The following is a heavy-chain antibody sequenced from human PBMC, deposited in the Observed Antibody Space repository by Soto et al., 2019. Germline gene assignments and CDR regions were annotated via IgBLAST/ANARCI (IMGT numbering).Heavy chain of an antibody. J-gene: IGHJ3*02. CDR1: GFTFSSYS. Sequence: ESGGGLVKPGGSLRLSCVDSGFTFSSYSMNWVRQAPGKGLEWVSSISAFSSPIFYADSVKGRYTISRDNAKNSLYLQMSSLRAEDTAVYYCVRGGRGYTRDDVFDIWGQGTMVTVSS. CDR3: VRGGRGYTRDDVFDI. V-gene: IGHV3-21*06. CDR2: ISAFSSPI. D-gene: IGHD2-2*02.